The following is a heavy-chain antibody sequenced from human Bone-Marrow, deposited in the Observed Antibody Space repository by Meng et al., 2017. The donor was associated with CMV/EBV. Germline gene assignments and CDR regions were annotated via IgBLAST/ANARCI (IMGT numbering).Heavy chain of an antibody. CDR3: ARSSGAYDFWSGF. CDR1: GGSIGSYY. CDR2: IYYSGST. Sequence: SETLSLTCTVSGGSIGSYYWSWIRQPPGKGLEWIGYIYYSGSTNYNPSLKSRVTISVDTSKNQFSLKLSSVTAADTAVYYCARSSGAYDFWSGFWGQGTLVTVSS. D-gene: IGHD3-3*01. J-gene: IGHJ4*02. V-gene: IGHV4-59*01.